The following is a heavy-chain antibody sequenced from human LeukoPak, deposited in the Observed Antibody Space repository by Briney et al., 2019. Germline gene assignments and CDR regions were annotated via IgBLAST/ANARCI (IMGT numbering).Heavy chain of an antibody. Sequence: AGGSLRLSCAASGFRFKNFGMTWVRQAPGKGLEWVSTISASGGGAYYADSVKGRFTISRDNSKNTLYLQMNSLRAEDTAVYYCAKDFTLYYGSGYWGQGTLVTVSS. CDR2: ISASGGGA. V-gene: IGHV3-23*01. J-gene: IGHJ4*02. CDR1: GFRFKNFG. CDR3: AKDFTLYYGSGY. D-gene: IGHD3-10*01.